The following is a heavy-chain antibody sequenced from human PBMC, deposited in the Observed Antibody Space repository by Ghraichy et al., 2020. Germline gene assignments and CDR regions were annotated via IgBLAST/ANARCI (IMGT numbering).Heavy chain of an antibody. CDR3: ARGGWYLDF. Sequence: SQTLPLTCTVSGGSISPYYWSWFRQPPGKGLEWIGYIHYSGSTDYNPSLKSRVTMSVDASENQFSLRLSSVTAADTAVYYCARGGWYLDFWGQGTLVTVSS. J-gene: IGHJ4*02. V-gene: IGHV4-59*01. D-gene: IGHD6-19*01. CDR2: IHYSGST. CDR1: GGSISPYY.